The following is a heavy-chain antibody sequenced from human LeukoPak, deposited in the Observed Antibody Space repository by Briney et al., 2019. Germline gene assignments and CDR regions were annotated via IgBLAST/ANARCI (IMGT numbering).Heavy chain of an antibody. CDR1: GFIFRNYG. Sequence: PGGSLRLSCAASGFIFRNYGMHWVRQAPGKGLEWVAFLRNDESEVFYADSVKGRFIISRDNSKNTLYLQMSSLRDEDTAVYYCVKDTGRGDFWGQETQVTVSS. CDR2: LRNDESEV. D-gene: IGHD1-14*01. V-gene: IGHV3-30*02. CDR3: VKDTGRGDF. J-gene: IGHJ4*02.